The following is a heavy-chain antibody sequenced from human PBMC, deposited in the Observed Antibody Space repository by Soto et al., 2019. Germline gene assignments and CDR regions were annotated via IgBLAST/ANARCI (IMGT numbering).Heavy chain of an antibody. D-gene: IGHD2-15*01. CDR1: GYTFNSYG. Sequence: QVQLVQSGSEVWKPGASVKVSCKASGYTFNSYGISWVRQAPGQGLEWMGRISVYNGNTNYAQKFQDRVTMTTDISTSTAYMELRSLRSDDTAVYYCARVFSGGPHSPADYWGQGTLVTVSS. CDR2: ISVYNGNT. V-gene: IGHV1-18*01. J-gene: IGHJ4*02. CDR3: ARVFSGGPHSPADY.